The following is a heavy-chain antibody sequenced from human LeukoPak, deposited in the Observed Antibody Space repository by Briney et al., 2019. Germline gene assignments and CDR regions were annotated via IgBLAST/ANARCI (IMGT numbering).Heavy chain of an antibody. CDR1: GVSISRYC. V-gene: IGHV4-59*08. Sequence: PSETLSLTCAVSGVSISRYCWSWIRQNPGKGPQWIAYINYDGETNYDYSLKSRVTISVDTSKNQFSLRLTSVTAADTAIYYCARNTHATTDWPYFDFWGQGAHITVS. CDR3: ARNTHATTDWPYFDF. D-gene: IGHD3-9*01. CDR2: INYDGET. J-gene: IGHJ4*02.